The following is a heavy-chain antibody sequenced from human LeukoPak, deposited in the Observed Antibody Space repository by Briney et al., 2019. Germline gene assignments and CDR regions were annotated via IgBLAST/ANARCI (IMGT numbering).Heavy chain of an antibody. V-gene: IGHV3-74*01. CDR2: INSGGSAT. J-gene: IGHJ4*02. Sequence: PGGSLRLSCAASGFTFSPYWMHWVRQAPGKGLVWVSHINSGGSATSYADSVKGRFTISRDNAKNTLFLQMHSLRADDTAVYYCARSFGETYYFDNWGQGTLVTVSS. CDR3: ARSFGETYYFDN. D-gene: IGHD2-21*01. CDR1: GFTFSPYW.